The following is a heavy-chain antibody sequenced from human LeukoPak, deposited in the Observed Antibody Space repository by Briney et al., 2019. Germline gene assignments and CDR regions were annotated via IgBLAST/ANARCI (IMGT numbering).Heavy chain of an antibody. D-gene: IGHD3-22*01. J-gene: IGHJ4*02. CDR3: AKDVDDSRGYYYVFEN. CDR2: INTDESKI. V-gene: IGHV3-74*01. Sequence: GGSLRLSCAASGFTFSSHWMHWVRQTPGKGLVWVSRINTDESKINHADSVKGRFTISRDNAKNSLYLQMNSLRAEDTALYYCAKDVDDSRGYYYVFENWGQGTQVTVSS. CDR1: GFTFSSHW.